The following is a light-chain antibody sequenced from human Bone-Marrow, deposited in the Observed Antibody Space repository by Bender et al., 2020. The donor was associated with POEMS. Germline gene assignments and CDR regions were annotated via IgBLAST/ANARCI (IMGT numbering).Light chain of an antibody. CDR3: GSYASGSRPYV. J-gene: IGLJ1*01. CDR1: SSDVGSYNL. Sequence: QSALTQPASVSGSPGQSITISCTGTSSDVGSYNLVSWYQQHPGKAPKLMIYEGSKRPPGVPDRFSGSKSGNTASLTVSGLQTEDEADYYCGSYASGSRPYVFGTGTKVTVL. V-gene: IGLV2-14*02. CDR2: EGS.